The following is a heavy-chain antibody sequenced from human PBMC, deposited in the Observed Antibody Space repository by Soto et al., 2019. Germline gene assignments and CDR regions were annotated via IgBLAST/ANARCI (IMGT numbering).Heavy chain of an antibody. Sequence: QVQLQESGPGLVKPSETLSLTCTVSGGSISSYYWSWIRQPPGKGLEWIGYIYYSGSTNYNPSLKSRVTISVDTSKNQFSLKLSSVTAADTAVYYCARAPRGNCGYPSYFDYWGQGTLVTVSS. D-gene: IGHD3-22*01. J-gene: IGHJ4*02. CDR1: GGSISSYY. CDR3: ARAPRGNCGYPSYFDY. V-gene: IGHV4-59*01. CDR2: IYYSGST.